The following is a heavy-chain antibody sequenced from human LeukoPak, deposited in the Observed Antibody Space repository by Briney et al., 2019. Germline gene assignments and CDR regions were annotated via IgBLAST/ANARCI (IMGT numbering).Heavy chain of an antibody. CDR2: ISSVTTI. Sequence: GGSLRLSCAASGFTFSTYNMTWVRQAPGKGLEWVSYISSVTTIYYADSVKGRFTISRDNSKNTLYLQMNSLRAEDTAVYYCAKYIGSGWWLVGYFDYWGQGTLVTVSS. CDR1: GFTFSTYN. D-gene: IGHD6-19*01. V-gene: IGHV3-48*01. CDR3: AKYIGSGWWLVGYFDY. J-gene: IGHJ4*02.